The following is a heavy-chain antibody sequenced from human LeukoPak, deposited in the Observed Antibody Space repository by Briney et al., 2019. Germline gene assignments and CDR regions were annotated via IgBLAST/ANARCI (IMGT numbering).Heavy chain of an antibody. V-gene: IGHV4-59*01. CDR3: ARGGVTTIAQYDY. CDR2: IFDSGTTNYNPST. CDR1: GGSIISYF. Sequence: PSETLSLTCTVSGGSIISYFWSWIRQPPGKGPEWIGYIFDSGTTNYNPSTNYNPSLKSRVTVSLDTSKNHFFLKLSSVTAADTAVYSCARGGVTTIAQYDYWGQGILVTVSS. D-gene: IGHD5-12*01. J-gene: IGHJ4*02.